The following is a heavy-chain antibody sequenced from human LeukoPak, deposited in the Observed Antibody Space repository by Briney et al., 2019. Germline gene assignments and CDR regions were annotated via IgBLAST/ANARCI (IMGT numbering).Heavy chain of an antibody. V-gene: IGHV5-51*01. CDR2: MYPGDSDT. CDR1: GYSFTSYW. Sequence: RGESLKISCKGSGYSFTSYWIGWVRPMPGKGLEWMGIMYPGDSDTRYSPSFQGQVTISADKSISTAYLQWSSLKASDTAMYYCARQRSYPDYFDYWGQGTLVTVSS. D-gene: IGHD1-26*01. CDR3: ARQRSYPDYFDY. J-gene: IGHJ4*02.